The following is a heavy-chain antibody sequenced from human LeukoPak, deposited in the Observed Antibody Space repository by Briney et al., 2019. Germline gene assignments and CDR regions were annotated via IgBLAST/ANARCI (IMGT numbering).Heavy chain of an antibody. Sequence: GGSLTLSCAASGFTFSSYAMSWVRQAPGKGLEWVSAISGSGGSTYYADSVKGRFTISRDNSKNTLYLQMNSLRAEDTAVYYCASVYYDFWSGYYNYWGQGTLVTVSS. D-gene: IGHD3-3*01. CDR3: ASVYYDFWSGYYNY. J-gene: IGHJ4*02. CDR2: ISGSGGST. CDR1: GFTFSSYA. V-gene: IGHV3-23*01.